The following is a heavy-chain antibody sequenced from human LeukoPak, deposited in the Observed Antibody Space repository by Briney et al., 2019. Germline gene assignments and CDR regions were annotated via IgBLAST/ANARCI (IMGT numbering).Heavy chain of an antibody. CDR1: GYTLTELS. Sequence: GASVKVSCKVSGYTLTELSMHWVRQAPGQGLEWMGWINPNSGGTNYAQKFQGRVTMTRDTSISTAYMELSRLRSDDTAVYYCARDSSGWYTDFDYWGQGTLVTVSS. D-gene: IGHD6-19*01. V-gene: IGHV1-2*02. CDR3: ARDSSGWYTDFDY. J-gene: IGHJ4*02. CDR2: INPNSGGT.